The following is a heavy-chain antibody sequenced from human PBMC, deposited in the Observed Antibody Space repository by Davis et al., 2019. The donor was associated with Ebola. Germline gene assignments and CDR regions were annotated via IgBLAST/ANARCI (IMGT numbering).Heavy chain of an antibody. CDR2: IYPGDSDT. J-gene: IGHJ5*02. V-gene: IGHV5-51*01. Sequence: GESLKISCKASGYGFTSYWIGWVRQMPGKGLEWMGIIYPGDSDTRYSPSFQGQVTISADKSISTAYLQWSSLKASDTAMYYCARHGGSGSYYGGDNWFDPWGQGTLVTVSS. CDR3: ARHGGSGSYYGGDNWFDP. D-gene: IGHD1-26*01. CDR1: GYGFTSYW.